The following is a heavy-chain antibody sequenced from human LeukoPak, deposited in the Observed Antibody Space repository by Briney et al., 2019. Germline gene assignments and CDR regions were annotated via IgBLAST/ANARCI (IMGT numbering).Heavy chain of an antibody. D-gene: IGHD6-19*01. CDR2: ISGSGGST. CDR1: GFTFSSYA. CDR3: AKGLEGSGWYGVDY. J-gene: IGHJ4*02. V-gene: IGHV3-23*01. Sequence: GGSLRLSCAASGFTFSSYAMSWVRQAPGKGLELVSAISGSGGSTYYADSVEGRFTISRDNSKNTLYLQMNSLRAEDTAVYYCAKGLEGSGWYGVDYWGQGTLVTVPS.